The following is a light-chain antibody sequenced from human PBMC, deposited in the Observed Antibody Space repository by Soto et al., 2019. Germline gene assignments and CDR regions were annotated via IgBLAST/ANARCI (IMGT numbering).Light chain of an antibody. J-gene: IGKJ4*02. Sequence: DVVMTQSPLSLPVTVGQPASISCRSSQSLVYSDGIAYLNWFHQRPSQSPMRLIYRAAKRDSGVXGXFSGSESGTDFTLKISRVEAEDVGVDYCMQATHWPPTFGRGTQVEIK. CDR2: RAA. CDR3: MQATHWPPT. CDR1: QSLVYSDGIAY. V-gene: IGKV2-30*01.